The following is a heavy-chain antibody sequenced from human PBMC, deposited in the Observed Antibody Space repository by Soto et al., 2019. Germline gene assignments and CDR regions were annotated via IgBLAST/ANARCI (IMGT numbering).Heavy chain of an antibody. CDR2: INAGNGNT. CDR1: GYTFTTSG. D-gene: IGHD1-26*01. V-gene: IGHV1-3*01. J-gene: IGHJ4*02. Sequence: QVQLVQSGAEVKKPGASVKVSCKASGYTFTTSGMHWVRQAPGQSLEWIGWINAGNGNTRYSPRFQGRVTITRYTSASTAYMELSSLMSEDTAVYYCATDLWEHLFDYWGQGTLVTISS. CDR3: ATDLWEHLFDY.